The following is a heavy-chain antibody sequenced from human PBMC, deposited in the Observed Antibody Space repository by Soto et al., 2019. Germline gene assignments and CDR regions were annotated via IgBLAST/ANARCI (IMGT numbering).Heavy chain of an antibody. J-gene: IGHJ5*02. V-gene: IGHV4-4*02. CDR2: ILYSGRT. CDR3: SGRVTDAPT. D-gene: IGHD3-10*01. Sequence: SATLSLTCAVSGGSISSGWWTWVRQPPGKGLEWIGEILYSGRTNYNSSLNSRVTISIDKSKNQFSLNLSSVTAADTAVYYCSGRVTDAPTWGQGTLVTVS. CDR1: GGSISSGW.